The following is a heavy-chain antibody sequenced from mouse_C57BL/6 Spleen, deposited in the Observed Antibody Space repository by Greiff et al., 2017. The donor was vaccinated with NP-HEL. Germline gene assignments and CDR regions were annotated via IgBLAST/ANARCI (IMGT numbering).Heavy chain of an antibody. CDR2: IDPSDSET. Sequence: VQLQQSGAELVRPGSSVKLSCKASGYTFTSYWMHWVKQRPIQGLEWIGNIDPSDSETHYNQKFKDKATLTVDKSSSTAYMQLSSLTSEDSAVYYGARRAPYGPYAMDYWGQGTSVTVSS. CDR3: ARRAPYGPYAMDY. CDR1: GYTFTSYW. V-gene: IGHV1-52*01. J-gene: IGHJ4*01. D-gene: IGHD1-1*01.